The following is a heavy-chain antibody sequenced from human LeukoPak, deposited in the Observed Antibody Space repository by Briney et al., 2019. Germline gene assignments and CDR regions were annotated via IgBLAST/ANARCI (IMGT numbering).Heavy chain of an antibody. J-gene: IGHJ5*02. D-gene: IGHD7-27*01. V-gene: IGHV6-1*01. CDR1: GDSVSSKSAS. CDR3: SRDPVWGSA. CDR2: TYYRSKWYN. Sequence: SQTLSPTCAISGDSVSSKSASWNWIRQSPSRGLEWLGRTYYRSKWYNEYAVSVKSRITINPDTSKDQFSLQLNSVTPEDTAVYYCSRDPVWGSAWGQGTLVTVSS.